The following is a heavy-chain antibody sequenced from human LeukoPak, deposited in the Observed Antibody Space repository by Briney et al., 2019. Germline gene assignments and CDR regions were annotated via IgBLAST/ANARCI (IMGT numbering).Heavy chain of an antibody. J-gene: IGHJ4*02. D-gene: IGHD1-26*01. CDR2: INHRGST. CDR3: ARSWAGMYYPFYYFDF. CDR1: GDSFSGYY. Sequence: SETLSLTCAVYGDSFSGYYWSWIRQPPGKGLGWIAEINHRGSTHYNPSLKSRVNISVDTSKNQFSLNLDSVTAADTAVYYCARSWAGMYYPFYYFDFWGQRTLVSVSS. V-gene: IGHV4-34*01.